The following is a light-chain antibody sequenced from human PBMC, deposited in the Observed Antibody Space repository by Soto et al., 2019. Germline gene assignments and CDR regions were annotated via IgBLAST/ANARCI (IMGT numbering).Light chain of an antibody. J-gene: IGKJ1*01. V-gene: IGKV3-15*01. CDR2: GAS. Sequence: EIVMTQSPATLSVSPGERATLSCRASQSVFSNLAWYQQKPGQAPRPLIFGASTRATGIPARFSGSGSETEFTLTISSLQSEDFAVYYCQQYYNWPRTFGQGTKVEIK. CDR3: QQYYNWPRT. CDR1: QSVFSN.